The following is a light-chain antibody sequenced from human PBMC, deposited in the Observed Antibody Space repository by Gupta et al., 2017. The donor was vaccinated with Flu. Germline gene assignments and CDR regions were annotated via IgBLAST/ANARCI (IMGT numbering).Light chain of an antibody. CDR2: DDD. CDR1: DIGGKS. Sequence: SFVLTQPPSVSVAPGQTARITCGGSDIGGKSVHWYLRRSGQAPLLVVHDDDDRPSGIPERVSGSKSGNTATLTLNRVEAGDEADYYCQVWDSNSGRVFGGGTKLTAL. J-gene: IGLJ3*02. V-gene: IGLV3-21*02. CDR3: QVWDSNSGRV.